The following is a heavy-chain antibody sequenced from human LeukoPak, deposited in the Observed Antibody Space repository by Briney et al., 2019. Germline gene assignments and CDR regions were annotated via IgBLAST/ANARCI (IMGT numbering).Heavy chain of an antibody. V-gene: IGHV1-69*13. Sequence: ASVKVSCKASGGTFSSCAISWVRQAPGQGLEWMGGIIPIFGTANYAQKFQGRVTITADESTSTAYMELSSLRSEDTAVYYCARDLTVRFLEWDVSMDVWGQGTTVTVSS. CDR3: ARDLTVRFLEWDVSMDV. D-gene: IGHD3-3*01. CDR1: GGTFSSCA. CDR2: IIPIFGTA. J-gene: IGHJ6*02.